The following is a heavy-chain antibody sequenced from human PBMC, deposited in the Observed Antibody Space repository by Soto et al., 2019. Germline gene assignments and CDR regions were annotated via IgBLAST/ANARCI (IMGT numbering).Heavy chain of an antibody. D-gene: IGHD3-22*01. CDR2: FDPEDGET. J-gene: IGHJ4*02. Sequence: APGKGSCKVFGYTPTGIFMPWGGQAPGKGLEWMGGFDPEDGETIYAQKFQGRVTTTEDTSTDTAYMELSSLRSEDTAVYYCATGVAYYYDSSVYYWGQGTLVTVSS. V-gene: IGHV1-24*01. CDR1: GYTPTGIF. CDR3: ATGVAYYYDSSVYY.